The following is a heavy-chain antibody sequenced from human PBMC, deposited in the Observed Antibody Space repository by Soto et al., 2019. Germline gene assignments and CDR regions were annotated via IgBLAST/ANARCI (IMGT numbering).Heavy chain of an antibody. V-gene: IGHV1-69*01. CDR1: GGTFNTYA. J-gene: IGHJ4*02. Sequence: QVQLVQSETEVKKPGSAVRVSCKASGGTFNTYAMNWVRQAPGQGLEWMGGILPMFDRPRYVQKFQGRVTITVDEPTTTAYMELSSLRSDDTAVYYCTRSIGSGGVIGGFDYWGQGTLVTVSS. CDR3: TRSIGSGGVIGGFDY. CDR2: ILPMFDRP. D-gene: IGHD3-16*02.